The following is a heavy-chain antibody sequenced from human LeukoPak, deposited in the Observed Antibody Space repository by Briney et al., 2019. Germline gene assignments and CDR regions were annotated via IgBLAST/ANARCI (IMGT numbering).Heavy chain of an antibody. V-gene: IGHV3-7*03. D-gene: IGHD6-19*01. CDR2: VSPDGAEE. CDR3: VRDDRGLAMGSRDH. CDR1: GFIFSNHW. Sequence: TGGSLRLSCAVSGFIFSNHWMIWVRQAPGKGLERVATVSPDGAEERYVDSVKGRFTISRDNGKNLLFLQMRSLSVDDTAMYYCVRDDRGLAMGSRDHGAQGTLVTVSS. J-gene: IGHJ4*02.